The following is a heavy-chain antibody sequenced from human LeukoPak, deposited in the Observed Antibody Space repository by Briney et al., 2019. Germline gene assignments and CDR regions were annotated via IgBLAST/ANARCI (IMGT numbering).Heavy chain of an antibody. CDR3: ARIRDYGDHADAFDV. J-gene: IGHJ3*01. Sequence: SGPALVKPTQTLTLTCTFSGFSLSTGGMCVSWIRQPPGEALEWLALIDWDDDKLYSTSLKTRLTISKDTSKNQVVLTMTNMDPVDTATYYCARIRDYGDHADAFDVWGQGTMVTVSS. D-gene: IGHD4-17*01. CDR1: GFSLSTGGMC. CDR2: IDWDDDK. V-gene: IGHV2-70*01.